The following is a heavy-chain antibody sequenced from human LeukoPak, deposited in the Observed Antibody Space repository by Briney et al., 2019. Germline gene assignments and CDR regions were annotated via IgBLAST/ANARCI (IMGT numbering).Heavy chain of an antibody. J-gene: IGHJ4*02. CDR1: GFTVSSNS. CDR3: AKSSLGSGWYTAFDY. Sequence: GGSLRLSCTVSGFTVSSNSMSWVRQAPGKGLEWVSFIYSDNTHYSDSVKGRFTISRDNSKNTLYLQMNSLRAEDTAVYYCAKSSLGSGWYTAFDYWGQGTLVTVSS. D-gene: IGHD6-19*01. V-gene: IGHV3-53*01. CDR2: IYSDNT.